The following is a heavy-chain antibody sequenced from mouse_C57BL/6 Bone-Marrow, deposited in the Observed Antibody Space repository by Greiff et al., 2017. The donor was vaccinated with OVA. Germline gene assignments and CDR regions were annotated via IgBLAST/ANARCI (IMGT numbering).Heavy chain of an antibody. J-gene: IGHJ2*01. D-gene: IGHD1-1*01. CDR2: INPGSGGT. CDR3: AREDYYGSSYGY. CDR1: GYAFTNYL. V-gene: IGHV1-54*01. Sequence: QVQLQQSGAELVRPGTSVKVSCKASGYAFTNYLIEWVKQRPGQGLEWIGVINPGSGGTNYNEKFKGKATLTADKSSSTAYMQRSSLTSEDSAVYFRAREDYYGSSYGYWGQGTTLTVSS.